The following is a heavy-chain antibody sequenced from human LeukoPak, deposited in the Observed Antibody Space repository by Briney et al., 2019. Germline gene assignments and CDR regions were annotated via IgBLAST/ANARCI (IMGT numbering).Heavy chain of an antibody. V-gene: IGHV3-33*01. CDR3: ARERFLEWETYFDY. CDR2: IWYDGSNK. D-gene: IGHD3-3*01. Sequence: PGGSLRLSCAASGFTFSSYGMHWVRQAPGKGLEWVAVIWYDGSNKYYADSVKGRFTISRDNSKNTLYLQMNSLRAEDTAAYYCARERFLEWETYFDYWGQGTLVTVSS. J-gene: IGHJ4*02. CDR1: GFTFSSYG.